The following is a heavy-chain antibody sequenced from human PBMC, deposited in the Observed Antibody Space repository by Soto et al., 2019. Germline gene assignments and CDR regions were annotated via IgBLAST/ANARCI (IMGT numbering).Heavy chain of an antibody. CDR2: IKQDGSEK. D-gene: IGHD6-6*01. J-gene: IGHJ6*02. CDR1: GFTFSSYW. Sequence: PGGSLRLSCAASGFTFSSYWMSWVRQAPGKGLEWVANIKQDGSEKYYVDSVKGRFTISRDNAKNSLYLQMNSLRAEDTAVYYCARDRVGCSSSCYYYGMDVWGQGTTVTVSS. CDR3: ARDRVGCSSSCYYYGMDV. V-gene: IGHV3-7*03.